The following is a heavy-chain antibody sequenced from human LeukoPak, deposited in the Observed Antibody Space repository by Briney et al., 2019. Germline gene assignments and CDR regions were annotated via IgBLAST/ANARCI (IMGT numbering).Heavy chain of an antibody. CDR2: IKKDGSDT. V-gene: IGHV3-74*01. CDR1: GFTFSSHW. Sequence: GGSLRLSCAASGFTFSSHWMYWVRQVPGKGLVWVSRIKKDGSDTTYADSVKGRFTISRDNAKNTLYLQMNSLRAEDTAVYYCATDMGDDTSGSYRFGLDVWGLGTTVIVSS. CDR3: ATDMGDDTSGSYRFGLDV. D-gene: IGHD3-22*01. J-gene: IGHJ6*02.